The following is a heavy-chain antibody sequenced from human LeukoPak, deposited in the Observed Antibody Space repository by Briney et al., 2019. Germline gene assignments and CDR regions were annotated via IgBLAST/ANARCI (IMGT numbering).Heavy chain of an antibody. Sequence: SETLSLTCAVYGGSFSSYYWSWIRQPAGKGLEWIGRIYTSGSTNYNPSLKSRVTMSVDTSKNQFSLKLSFVTAADTAVYYCASGAFVRSSTNWFDPWGQGTLVTVSS. V-gene: IGHV4-59*10. CDR2: IYTSGST. D-gene: IGHD3-10*01. CDR1: GGSFSSYY. CDR3: ASGAFVRSSTNWFDP. J-gene: IGHJ5*02.